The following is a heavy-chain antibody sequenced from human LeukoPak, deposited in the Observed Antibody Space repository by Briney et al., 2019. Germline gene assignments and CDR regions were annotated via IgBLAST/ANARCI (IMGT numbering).Heavy chain of an antibody. D-gene: IGHD1-14*01. J-gene: IGHJ4*02. CDR2: LYSDGNT. CDR3: ARGVEPLAANTLAY. CDR1: GFTVITND. V-gene: IGHV3-53*01. Sequence: PGGSLRLSCAASGFTVITNDMTWVRQPPGKGLEWVSFLYSDGNTKYADSVQGRFTISRDNSKNTLYLEMNSLSPDDTAVYYCARGVEPLAANTLAYWGQGTLVTVSS.